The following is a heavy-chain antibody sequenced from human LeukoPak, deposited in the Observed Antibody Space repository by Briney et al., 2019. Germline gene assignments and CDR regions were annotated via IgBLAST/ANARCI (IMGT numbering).Heavy chain of an antibody. J-gene: IGHJ6*02. CDR3: ARGTKWELLAPFGMDV. CDR2: IGTAGDT. CDR1: GFTFSSYD. Sequence: GGSLRLSCAASGFTFSSYDMHWVRQATGKGLEWVSAIGTAGDTYYPGSVKGRFTISRENAKNSSYLQMNSLRAGDTAVYYCARGTKWELLAPFGMDVWGQGTTVTVSS. V-gene: IGHV3-13*01. D-gene: IGHD1-26*01.